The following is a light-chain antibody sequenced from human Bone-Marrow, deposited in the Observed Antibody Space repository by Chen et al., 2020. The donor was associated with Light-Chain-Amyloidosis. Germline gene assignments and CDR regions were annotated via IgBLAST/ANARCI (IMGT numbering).Light chain of an antibody. CDR2: DDS. V-gene: IGLV3-21*02. J-gene: IGLJ3*02. CDR3: QVWDRSSDRPV. CDR1: NIGSTS. Sequence: SYVLTQPSSVSVAPGPTATIACGGNNIGSTSVHWYQQTPGQAPLLVVYDDSDRPSGSPERVSGSNAGNTATLTISRVEAGDEADYYGQVWDRSSDRPVFGGGTKLTVL.